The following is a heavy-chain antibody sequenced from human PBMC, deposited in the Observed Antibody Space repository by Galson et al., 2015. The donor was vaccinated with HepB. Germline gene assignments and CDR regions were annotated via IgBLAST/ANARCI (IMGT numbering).Heavy chain of an antibody. Sequence: SLRLSCAATGFAFRPFAMHWVRQAPGKGLEWVAVISYDGGNQYYAASVKGRITISRDNSINTLSLQMRSLRDEDTAMYYCAREENDGWGVYGYYYYPGMDAWGQGTTVTVSS. V-gene: IGHV3-30*04. CDR1: GFAFRPFA. CDR2: ISYDGGNQ. CDR3: AREENDGWGVYGYYYYPGMDA. J-gene: IGHJ6*02. D-gene: IGHD3-10*01.